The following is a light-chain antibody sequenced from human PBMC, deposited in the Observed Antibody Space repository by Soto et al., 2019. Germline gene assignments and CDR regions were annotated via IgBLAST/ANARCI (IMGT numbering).Light chain of an antibody. CDR1: QSVGKS. V-gene: IGKV3-11*01. CDR3: QQGSTWPVFT. Sequence: EIVLTQSPATLSLSPGERATLYCRASQSVGKSLAWYQHKPGRAPRLLLYSTSIRLPGVPARFSGSGSKSDFSLTISSLEHEDFAVYFCQQGSTWPVFTFGPGTTLDL. CDR2: STS. J-gene: IGKJ3*01.